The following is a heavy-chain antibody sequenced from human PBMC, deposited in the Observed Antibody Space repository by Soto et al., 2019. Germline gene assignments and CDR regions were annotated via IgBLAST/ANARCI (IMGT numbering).Heavy chain of an antibody. D-gene: IGHD4-17*01. CDR2: ISKNGGST. CDR3: AKPPYGEEYFQH. V-gene: IGHV3-23*01. Sequence: PGGSLRLSCSASGFAFSSYAMHWVRQAQGKGLEWVSAISKNGGSTYYADSVKGRFTISRDNSKNTLYLQMNSLRAEDTAVYYCAKPPYGEEYFQHWGQGALVTVSS. J-gene: IGHJ1*01. CDR1: GFAFSSYA.